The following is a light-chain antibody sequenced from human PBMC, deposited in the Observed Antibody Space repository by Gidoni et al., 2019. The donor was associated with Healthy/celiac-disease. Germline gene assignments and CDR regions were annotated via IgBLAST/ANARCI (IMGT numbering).Light chain of an antibody. CDR1: SSNIGAGYD. CDR2: GNS. J-gene: IGLJ2*01. V-gene: IGLV1-40*01. Sequence: QSVLTHPPAVSAAPGQRVTISCTGSSSNIGAGYDVHWYQQLPGTAPKLLIYGNSNRPSGVPDRFSGSKSGTSASLAITGLQAEDEADYYCQSYDSSLSGHVVFGGGTKLTVL. CDR3: QSYDSSLSGHVV.